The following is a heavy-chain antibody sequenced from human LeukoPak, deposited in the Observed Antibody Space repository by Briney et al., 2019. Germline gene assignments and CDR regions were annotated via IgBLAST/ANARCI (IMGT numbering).Heavy chain of an antibody. CDR2: IYYSGST. CDR1: GGSISSYY. CDR3: ARDYYGSGSI. Sequence: PSETLSLTCTVSGGSISSYYWSWIRQPPGKGLEWIGYIYYSGSTNYNPSLKSRVTISVDTSKNQFSLKLSSVTAADTAVYYCARDYYGSGSIWGRGTMVTVSS. V-gene: IGHV4-59*01. J-gene: IGHJ3*02. D-gene: IGHD3-10*01.